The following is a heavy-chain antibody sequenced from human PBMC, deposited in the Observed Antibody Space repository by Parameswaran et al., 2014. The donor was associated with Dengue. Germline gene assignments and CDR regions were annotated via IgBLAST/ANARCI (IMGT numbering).Heavy chain of an antibody. J-gene: IGHJ6*03. CDR2: IYYSGST. Sequence: PGKGLEWIGYIYYSGSTYYNPSLKSRVTISVDTSKNQFSLKLSSVTAADTAVYYCAGTTYYYYYMDVWGKGTTVTVSS. CDR3: AGTTYYYYYMDV. D-gene: IGHD4-11*01. V-gene: IGHV4-31*02.